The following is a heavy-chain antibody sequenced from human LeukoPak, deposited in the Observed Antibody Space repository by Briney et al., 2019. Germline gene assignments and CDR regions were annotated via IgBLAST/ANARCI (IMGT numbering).Heavy chain of an antibody. V-gene: IGHV4-4*07. CDR3: ARDRGDSSGYYPDY. J-gene: IGHJ4*02. Sequence: PAETLSLTYSVSGGSISSYCWSWIRQPAGKGLEWIGRIYTSGSTHYNPSLKSGVTIPEDTSKNQMYLKLTALTAADTAVYYCARDRGDSSGYYPDYWGQGTLVTVSS. CDR2: IYTSGST. D-gene: IGHD3-22*01. CDR1: GGSISSYC.